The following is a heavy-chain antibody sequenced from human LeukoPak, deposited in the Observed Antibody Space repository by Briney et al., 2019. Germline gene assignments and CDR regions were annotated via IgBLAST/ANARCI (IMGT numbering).Heavy chain of an antibody. CDR3: ASPPGGITGTTTCYYGMDV. J-gene: IGHJ6*02. V-gene: IGHV1-69*13. CDR1: GGTFSSYA. D-gene: IGHD1-7*01. Sequence: SVKVSCKASGGTFSSYAISWVRQAPGQGLEWMGGIIPISGTANYAQKFQGRVTITADESTSAAYMELSSLRSEDTAVYYCASPPGGITGTTTCYYGMDVWGQGTTVTVSS. CDR2: IIPISGTA.